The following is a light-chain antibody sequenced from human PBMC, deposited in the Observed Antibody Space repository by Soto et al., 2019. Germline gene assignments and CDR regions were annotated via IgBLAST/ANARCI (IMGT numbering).Light chain of an antibody. V-gene: IGKV4-1*01. CDR1: QSVLYSSNNKNY. CDR3: QQTRSYPST. Sequence: DILMTQSPDSLAVSLGERATINCKSSQSVLYSSNNKNYLAWYQQKPGQPPKLLIYWASTRESGVPDRFSGSGSGTDFTLTISSLQAEDFATYYCQQTRSYPSTFGGGTKVDIK. J-gene: IGKJ4*01. CDR2: WAS.